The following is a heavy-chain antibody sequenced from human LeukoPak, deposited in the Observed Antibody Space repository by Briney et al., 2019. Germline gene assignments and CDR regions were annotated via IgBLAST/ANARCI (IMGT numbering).Heavy chain of an antibody. CDR2: INHSGST. D-gene: IGHD2-2*03. V-gene: IGHV4-34*01. CDR1: GGSFSGYY. Sequence: PSETLSLTCAVYGGSFSGYYWSWIRQPPGKGLEWIGEINHSGSTNYNPSLKSRVTISVDTSKNQFSLKLSSVTAADTAVYYCARGVGYCSSTSCQYYFDYWGQGTLVTVSS. J-gene: IGHJ4*02. CDR3: ARGVGYCSSTSCQYYFDY.